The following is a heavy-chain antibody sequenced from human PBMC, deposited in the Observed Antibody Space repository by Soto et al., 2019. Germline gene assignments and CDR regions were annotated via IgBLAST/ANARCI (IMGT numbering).Heavy chain of an antibody. V-gene: IGHV1-24*01. CDR1: GYTLTELS. D-gene: IGHD3-10*01. Sequence: ASVKVSCKVSGYTLTELSMHWVRQAPGKGLEWMGGFDPEDGETIYAQKFQGRVTMTEDTSTDTAYMELSSLRSEDTAVYYCATVLGGYYYGSGSYSHFDYWGQGTLVTVSS. CDR3: ATVLGGYYYGSGSYSHFDY. CDR2: FDPEDGET. J-gene: IGHJ4*02.